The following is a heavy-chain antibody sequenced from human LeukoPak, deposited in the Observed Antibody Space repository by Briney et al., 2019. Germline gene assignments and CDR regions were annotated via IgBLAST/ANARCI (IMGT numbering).Heavy chain of an antibody. V-gene: IGHV3-30*04. J-gene: IGHJ4*02. CDR1: GFTFSSYA. Sequence: GGSLRLSYAASGFTFSSYAMHCVRQAPGKGQEWVAGISYDGSNKYYADSAKGRFTISRDNSKNTLYLQMNSLRAEDTAVYYCARDPGSSWYFDYWGQGTLVTVSS. CDR3: ARDPGSSWYFDY. D-gene: IGHD6-13*01. CDR2: ISYDGSNK.